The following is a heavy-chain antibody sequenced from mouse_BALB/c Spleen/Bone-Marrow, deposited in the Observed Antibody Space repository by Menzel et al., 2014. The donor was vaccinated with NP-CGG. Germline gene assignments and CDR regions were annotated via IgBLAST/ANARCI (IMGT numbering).Heavy chain of an antibody. D-gene: IGHD1-2*01. CDR2: IDPANGNT. CDR3: ARTAPENFDY. CDR1: GFNIKDTY. Sequence: EVKLVESGAELVKPGASVKLSCTAPGFNIKDTYMHWVKQRPEQGLEWIGRIDPANGNTKYDPKFQGKATITADTSSNTAYLQLSSLTSEDTAVYYCARTAPENFDYWGQGTTLTVSS. J-gene: IGHJ2*01. V-gene: IGHV14-3*02.